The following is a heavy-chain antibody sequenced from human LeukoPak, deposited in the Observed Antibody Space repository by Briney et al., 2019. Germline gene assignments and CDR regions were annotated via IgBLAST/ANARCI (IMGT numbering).Heavy chain of an antibody. V-gene: IGHV4-4*07. D-gene: IGHD3-22*01. CDR3: ARDPNTYYYDSSGYYGDAFDI. J-gene: IGHJ3*02. Sequence: SETLSLTCTVSGGSISSYYWSWIRQPAGKGLEGIGRIYTSGSTNYNPSLKSRVTMSVDTSKNQFSLKLSSVTAADTAVYYCARDPNTYYYDSSGYYGDAFDIWGQGTMVTVSS. CDR1: GGSISSYY. CDR2: IYTSGST.